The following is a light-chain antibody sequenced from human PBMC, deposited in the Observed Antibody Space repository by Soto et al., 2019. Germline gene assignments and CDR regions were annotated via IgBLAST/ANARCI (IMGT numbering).Light chain of an antibody. CDR1: QSVSSN. CDR2: GAS. CDR3: QHYGSSPWT. J-gene: IGKJ1*01. V-gene: IGKV3-20*01. Sequence: EIVMTQSPATLSVSPGERATLSCRASQSVSSNFAWYQQKPGQAPRLLIYGASSRATGIPDRFSGSGSGTHFTLTISRLEPEDFAVYYCQHYGSSPWTFGQGTKVDIK.